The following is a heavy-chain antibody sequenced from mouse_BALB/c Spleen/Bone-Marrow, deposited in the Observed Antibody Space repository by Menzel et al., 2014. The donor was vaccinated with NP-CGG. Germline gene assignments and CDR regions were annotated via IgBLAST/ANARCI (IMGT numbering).Heavy chain of an antibody. D-gene: IGHD2-3*01. J-gene: IGHJ2*02. Sequence: QVQLQQSGAELVKPGASVKMSCKASGYTFTNYLIEWLKQRPGQGLEWIGVINPGSGSTNYNEKFKDKATLTADKSSSSVQIRISRFTASAVYFYACAIDDGDFDYWGQGTSLTVPS. V-gene: IGHV1-54*01. CDR2: INPGSGST. CDR3: ACAIDDGDFDY. CDR1: GYTFTNYL.